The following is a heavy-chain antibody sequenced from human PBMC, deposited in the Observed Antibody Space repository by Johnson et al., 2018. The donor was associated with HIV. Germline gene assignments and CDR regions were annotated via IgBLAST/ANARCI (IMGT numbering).Heavy chain of an antibody. CDR1: GFTFDDYA. CDR3: ARAGVVFSTASHDAFDI. CDR2: ISWNSGSI. D-gene: IGHD2-21*01. J-gene: IGHJ3*02. Sequence: EVQLVESGGGVVQPGRSLRLSCAASGFTFDDYAMHWVRQAPGKGLEWVSGISWNSGSIGYADSVKGRFTVSRDNSKNTLYLQMKSLRPEDTAVYYCARAGVVFSTASHDAFDIWGQGTMVTVSS. V-gene: IGHV3-9*01.